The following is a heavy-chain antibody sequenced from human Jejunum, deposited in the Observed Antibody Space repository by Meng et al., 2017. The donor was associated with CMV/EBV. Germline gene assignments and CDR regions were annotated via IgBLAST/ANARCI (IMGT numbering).Heavy chain of an antibody. V-gene: IGHV4-4*02. Sequence: LTCAVSGGSFRSSKWWSWVRQPPEKGLEWIGQIYDSGSTTYNPSLKSRVTISLDESKNEFSLKLNSVTAADTAVYYCARNGYYSLDYWSQGALVTVSS. J-gene: IGHJ4*02. CDR2: IYDSGST. D-gene: IGHD3-22*01. CDR1: GGSFRSSKW. CDR3: ARNGYYSLDY.